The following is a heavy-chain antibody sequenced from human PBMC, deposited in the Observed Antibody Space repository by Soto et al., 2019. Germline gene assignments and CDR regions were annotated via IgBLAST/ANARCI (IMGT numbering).Heavy chain of an antibody. CDR2: ILYLGSS. Sequence: SETLSLTCTVSGDSIISSDFYWGWVRQPPGKGLEWIGSILYLGSSYYNPSLKSRVTMSVDTSKNQFSLRLRSVTAADTALYFCARHSLALRKNNWFDPWGQGIMVPVSS. CDR3: ARHSLALRKNNWFDP. CDR1: GDSIISSDFY. J-gene: IGHJ5*02. V-gene: IGHV4-39*01. D-gene: IGHD3-3*02.